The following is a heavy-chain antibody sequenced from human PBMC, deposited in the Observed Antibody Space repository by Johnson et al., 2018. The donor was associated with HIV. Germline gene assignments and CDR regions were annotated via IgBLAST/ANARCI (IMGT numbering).Heavy chain of an antibody. CDR2: IFSVGNT. D-gene: IGHD5-18*01. CDR1: GITVNTNY. J-gene: IGHJ3*01. CDR3: ARDGRDLVTRGGFDV. Sequence: VLLVESGGGLVQSGESLRLSCAASGITVNTNYMSWVRRAPGKGLEWVSVIFSVGNTYYADSVKGRFTISRDNSRNMLYRQMNSLRPEDTAVYYCARDGRDLVTRGGFDVWGPGTVVTVSS. V-gene: IGHV3-66*02.